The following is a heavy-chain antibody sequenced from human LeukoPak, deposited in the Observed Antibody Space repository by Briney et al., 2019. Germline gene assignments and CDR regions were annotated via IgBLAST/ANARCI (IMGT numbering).Heavy chain of an antibody. J-gene: IGHJ4*02. D-gene: IGHD4-17*01. V-gene: IGHV3-7*01. CDR1: EFTFSSYW. CDR3: ARLGARQMLEY. CDR2: IKQDGGQI. Sequence: GGSLRLSCAAPEFTFSSYWMSWVRQAPGKGLEWVANIKQDGGQIYYLESVKGRFTVSRDNAKNSLYLQMNSPRAEDTAVYYCARLGARQMLEYWGQGTLVTVSS.